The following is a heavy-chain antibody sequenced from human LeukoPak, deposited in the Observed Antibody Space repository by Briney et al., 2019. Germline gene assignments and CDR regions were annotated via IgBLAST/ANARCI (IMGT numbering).Heavy chain of an antibody. J-gene: IGHJ4*02. CDR2: IYTGDAET. CDR1: GYSFSTNW. D-gene: IGHD1-26*01. CDR3: ARFFGRGASPRFYFFHY. V-gene: IGHV5-51*01. Sequence: GESLKISCTGSGYSFSTNWIGWVRRMPGKGREWMGIIYTGDAETRYRPSFQGQVTLSVDKSASTASLQSSSLKASDTAIYYCARFFGRGASPRFYFFHYWGQGTLVTVSS.